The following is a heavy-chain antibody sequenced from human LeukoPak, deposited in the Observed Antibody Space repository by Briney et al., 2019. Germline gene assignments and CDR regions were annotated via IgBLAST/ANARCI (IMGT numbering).Heavy chain of an antibody. CDR3: ARGGLQMATYFDY. CDR1: GGSISSSSYY. J-gene: IGHJ4*02. Sequence: SETLSLTCTVSGGSISSSSYYWGWIRQPPGKGLEWIGSIYYSGSTYYNPSLKSRVTISVDTSKNQFSLKLSSVTAAGTAVYYCARGGLQMATYFDYWGQGTLVTVSS. V-gene: IGHV4-39*01. D-gene: IGHD5-24*01. CDR2: IYYSGST.